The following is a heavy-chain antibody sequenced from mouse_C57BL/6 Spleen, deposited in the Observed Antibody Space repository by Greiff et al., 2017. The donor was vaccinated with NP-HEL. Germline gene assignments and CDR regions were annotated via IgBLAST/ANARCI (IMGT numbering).Heavy chain of an antibody. CDR1: GYTFTDYY. D-gene: IGHD2-5*01. CDR3: ARRRRVGYSNYPDAMDY. CDR2: INPNNGGT. J-gene: IGHJ4*01. Sequence: EVQLQQSGPELVKPGASVKISCKASGYTFTDYYMNWVKQSHGKSLEWIGDINPNNGGTSYNQKFKGKATLTVDKSSSTAYMELRSLTSEDSAVYYCARRRRVGYSNYPDAMDYWGQGTSVTVSS. V-gene: IGHV1-26*01.